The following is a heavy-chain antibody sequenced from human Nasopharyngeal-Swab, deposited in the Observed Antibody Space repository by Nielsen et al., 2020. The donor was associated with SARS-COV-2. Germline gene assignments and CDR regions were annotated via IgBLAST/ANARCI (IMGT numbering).Heavy chain of an antibody. CDR3: ARGPQGGSRRPYYFDY. J-gene: IGHJ4*02. D-gene: IGHD1-26*01. CDR2: INHSGST. Sequence: WIRQPPGKGLEWIGEINHSGSTNYNLSLKSRVTISVDTSKNQFSLKLSSVTAADTAVYYCARGPQGGSRRPYYFDYWGQGTLVTVSS. V-gene: IGHV4-34*01.